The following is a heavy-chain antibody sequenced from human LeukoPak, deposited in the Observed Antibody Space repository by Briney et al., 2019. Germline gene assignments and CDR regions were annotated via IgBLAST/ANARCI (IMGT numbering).Heavy chain of an antibody. J-gene: IGHJ3*02. V-gene: IGHV4-4*07. CDR3: ARDLEWFKDAFDI. CDR1: GGSIISYY. Sequence: SETLSLTCTVSGGSIISYYWSWIRQPAGKGLEWIGRIYTSGSTNYNPSLKSRVTISVDKSKNQFSLKLSSVTAADTAVYYCARDLEWFKDAFDISGQGKMVTVSS. D-gene: IGHD3-3*01. CDR2: IYTSGST.